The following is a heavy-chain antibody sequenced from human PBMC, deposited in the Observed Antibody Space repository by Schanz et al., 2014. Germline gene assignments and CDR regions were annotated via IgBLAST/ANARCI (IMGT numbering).Heavy chain of an antibody. J-gene: IGHJ4*02. CDR3: VRDSFFAFDY. CDR1: GFTASSHS. D-gene: IGHD3-3*01. CDR2: ISSRSSHI. V-gene: IGHV3-21*02. Sequence: EVQLVESGGGLVKPGGSLRLSCGVSGFTASSHSMNWVRQAPGKGLEWVSSISSRSSHIYYADSVKGRFTVSRDNAKNSVYLQMNGLRVEDTAVYYCVRDSFFAFDYWGQGTLXTVSS.